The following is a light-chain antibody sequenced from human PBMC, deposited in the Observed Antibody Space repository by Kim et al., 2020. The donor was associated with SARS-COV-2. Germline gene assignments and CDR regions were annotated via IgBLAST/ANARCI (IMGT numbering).Light chain of an antibody. Sequence: SYELIQLPSVSVSLGQTVSITCSGVNLGVKYGCWSQRKLGQSPVLVIYQDSKRPSGFPERFSGSNSGNTATLTISGTQAMDEGDYCCQAWDSSPYVVFGGWT. CDR2: QDS. V-gene: IGLV3-1*01. J-gene: IGLJ2*01. CDR1: NLGVKY. CDR3: QAWDSSPYVV.